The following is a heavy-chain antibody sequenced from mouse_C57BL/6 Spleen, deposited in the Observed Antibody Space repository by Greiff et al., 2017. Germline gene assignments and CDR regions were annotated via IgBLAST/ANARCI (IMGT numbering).Heavy chain of an antibody. J-gene: IGHJ2*01. V-gene: IGHV1-82*01. CDR2: IYPGDGDT. Sequence: VQLQQSGPELVKPGASVKISCKASGYAFSSSWMNWVKQRPGKGLEWIGRIYPGDGDTTYNGKFKGKATLTADKSSSTAYMQLSSLTSEDSAVYFCAIYGSTDYWGQGTTLTVSS. D-gene: IGHD1-1*01. CDR1: GYAFSSSW. CDR3: AIYGSTDY.